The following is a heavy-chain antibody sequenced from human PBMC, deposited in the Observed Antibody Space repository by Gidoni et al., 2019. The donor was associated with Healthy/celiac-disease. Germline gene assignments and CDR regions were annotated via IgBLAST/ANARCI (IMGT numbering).Heavy chain of an antibody. CDR1: GYTFTSYG. CDR2: ISAYNGNT. V-gene: IGHV1-18*01. J-gene: IGHJ4*02. CDR3: ARDALPSMVRGVIAFDY. D-gene: IGHD3-10*01. Sequence: QVQLVQSGAEVKKPGASVTVSCKASGYTFTSYGISGVRQAPGQGLVWMGWISAYNGNTNYAQKLQGRVTMTTDTSTSTAYMELRSLSSDDTAVYYCARDALPSMVRGVIAFDYWGQGTLVTVSS.